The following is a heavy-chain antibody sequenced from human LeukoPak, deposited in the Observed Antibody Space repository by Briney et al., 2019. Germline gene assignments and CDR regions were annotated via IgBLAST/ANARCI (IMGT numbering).Heavy chain of an antibody. Sequence: GGSLRLSCAASGFTFSSYAMSWVRQAPGKGLEWVSAISGSGGSTYYADSVKGRFTISRDNSKNTLYLQMNSLRAENTAVYYCAKDDYDFWSGYSYWGQGTLVTVSS. D-gene: IGHD3-3*01. CDR1: GFTFSSYA. J-gene: IGHJ4*02. V-gene: IGHV3-23*01. CDR2: ISGSGGST. CDR3: AKDDYDFWSGYSY.